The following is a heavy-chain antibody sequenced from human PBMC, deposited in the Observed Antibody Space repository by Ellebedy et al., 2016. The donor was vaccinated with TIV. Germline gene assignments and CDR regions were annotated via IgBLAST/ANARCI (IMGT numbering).Heavy chain of an antibody. CDR1: GGSFSGYY. D-gene: IGHD6-19*01. Sequence: MPSETLSLTCAVYGGSFSGYYWSWIRQPPGKGLEWIGEINHSGRTNYNPSLKSRVTISVDTSKNQFSLKLSSVTAADTAVYYCARLGYSSGWLMAFDIWGQGTMVTVSS. CDR3: ARLGYSSGWLMAFDI. V-gene: IGHV4-34*01. CDR2: INHSGRT. J-gene: IGHJ3*02.